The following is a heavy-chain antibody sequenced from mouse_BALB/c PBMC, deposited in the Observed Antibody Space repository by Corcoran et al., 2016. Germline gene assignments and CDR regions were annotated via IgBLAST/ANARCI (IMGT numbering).Heavy chain of an antibody. Sequence: QMQLQESGPGLVKPSQSLFLACSITGFPITRGYYWIWIRQSPGKPLEWMGYITHSGETFYNPSLQSPISITRETSKNQFFLQLNSVTTEDTAMYYCAGDRNGYGYFDYWGQGTTLTVSS. CDR3: AGDRNGYGYFDY. CDR2: ITHSGET. V-gene: IGHV12-3*02. J-gene: IGHJ2*01. CDR1: GFPITRGYY. D-gene: IGHD2-2*01.